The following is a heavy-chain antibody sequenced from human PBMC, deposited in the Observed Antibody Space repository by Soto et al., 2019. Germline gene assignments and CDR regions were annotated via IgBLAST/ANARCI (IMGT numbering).Heavy chain of an antibody. D-gene: IGHD2-15*01. CDR1: GGSISSYY. J-gene: IGHJ5*02. Sequence: SETLSLTCTVSGGSISSYYWGWIRQLPGKGLEWIGSIFYSGSTYYNPSPRSRVTIYIDSSKNQFSLKLSSVTAADTAVYYCARHLVVAATTYNWFDLWGQGTLVTVSS. CDR2: IFYSGST. CDR3: ARHLVVAATTYNWFDL. V-gene: IGHV4-39*01.